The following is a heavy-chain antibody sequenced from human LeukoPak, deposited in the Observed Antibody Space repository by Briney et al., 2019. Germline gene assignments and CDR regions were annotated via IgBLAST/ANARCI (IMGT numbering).Heavy chain of an antibody. Sequence: EPLSLTCTVSGGSISSSSYYWGWIRQPPGQGLEWIGSIYYSGSTYYNPSLKSRVTISVDTSKNQFSLKLSSVTAADTAVYYCASGWYSTPDAFDIWGQGTMVTVSS. V-gene: IGHV4-39*01. CDR2: IYYSGST. D-gene: IGHD6-19*01. CDR1: GGSISSSSYY. CDR3: ASGWYSTPDAFDI. J-gene: IGHJ3*02.